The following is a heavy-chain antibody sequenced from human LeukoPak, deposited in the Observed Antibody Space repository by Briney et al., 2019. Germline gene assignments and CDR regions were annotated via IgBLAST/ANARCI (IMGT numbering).Heavy chain of an antibody. Sequence: SETLSLTCTVSGGSISSGSYYWSWIRQPAGKGLEWIGRIYTSGSTNYNPSLKSRVTISVDKSKNQFSLKLSSVTAADTAVYYCARAKRGSGYYDYWGQGTLVTVSS. J-gene: IGHJ4*02. V-gene: IGHV4-61*02. D-gene: IGHD3-22*01. CDR3: ARAKRGSGYYDY. CDR1: GGSISSGSYY. CDR2: IYTSGST.